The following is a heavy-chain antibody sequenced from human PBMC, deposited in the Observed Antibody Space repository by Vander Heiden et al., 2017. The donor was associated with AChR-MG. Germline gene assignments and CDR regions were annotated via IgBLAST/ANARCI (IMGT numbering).Heavy chain of an antibody. CDR1: GYKFAIYW. CDR2: IYPGDSDT. J-gene: IGHJ6*02. D-gene: IGHD3-10*01. CDR3: ARRSLVDDGSYYYLDV. Sequence: EVQLVQSGAEVTKPGESLKIPCKASGYKFAIYWIAWVRQMPGNGLEYMGIIYPGDSDTKYSPSFEGQVTISVDKSINTAYLQWSSLKAPDTAMYYCARRSLVDDGSYYYLDVWGQGTTVTVSS. V-gene: IGHV5-51*01.